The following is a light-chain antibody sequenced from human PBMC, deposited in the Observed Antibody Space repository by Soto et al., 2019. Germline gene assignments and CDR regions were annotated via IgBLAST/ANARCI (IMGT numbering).Light chain of an antibody. V-gene: IGKV3-20*01. J-gene: IGKJ4*01. CDR2: GAS. Sequence: EIVLTQSPGTLSLSPGERATLSCRARQSVSSSYLAWYQQKPGQAPRLLIYGASSRATAIPDRFSGSGSGTDFTLTISRLEPEDFAVYYCQQYDSSPLTFGGGTKVEIK. CDR3: QQYDSSPLT. CDR1: QSVSSSY.